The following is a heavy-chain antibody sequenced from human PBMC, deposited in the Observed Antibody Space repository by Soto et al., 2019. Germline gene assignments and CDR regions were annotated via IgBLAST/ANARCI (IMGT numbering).Heavy chain of an antibody. CDR3: VKDVVFWP. Sequence: APRLSCAASGFTVDDYAMHWVRQPPGKGLEWVSGISWDSGSVGYADSVKGRFTISRDNAKNSLYLQMNSLRAEDTAMYYCVKDVVFWPWGQGTLVTVSS. D-gene: IGHD2-15*01. CDR1: GFTVDDYA. V-gene: IGHV3-9*01. CDR2: ISWDSGSV. J-gene: IGHJ4*02.